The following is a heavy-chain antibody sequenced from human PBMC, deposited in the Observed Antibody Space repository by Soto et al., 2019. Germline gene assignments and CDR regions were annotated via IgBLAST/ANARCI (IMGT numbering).Heavy chain of an antibody. J-gene: IGHJ5*02. D-gene: IGHD4-4*01. CDR3: AKGTTGAWYNWFDP. CDR1: GFTFSSYA. CDR2: ISGSGGST. Sequence: GGSLRLSCAASGFTFSSYAMSWVRQAPGKGLEWVSAISGSGGSTYYADSVKGRFTTSRDNSKNTLYLQMNSLRAEDTAVYYCAKGTTGAWYNWFDPWGQGTLVTVSS. V-gene: IGHV3-23*01.